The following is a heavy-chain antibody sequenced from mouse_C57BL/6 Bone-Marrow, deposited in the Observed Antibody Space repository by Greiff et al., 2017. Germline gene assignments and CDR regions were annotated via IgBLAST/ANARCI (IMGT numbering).Heavy chain of an antibody. CDR1: GYSFTGYY. CDR3: ARKDGNSFAY. CDR2: INPSTGGT. D-gene: IGHD2-1*01. Sequence: VHVKQSGPELVKPGASVKISCKASGYSFTGYYMNWVKQSPEKSLEWIGEINPSTGGTTYNQKFKAKATLTVDKSSSTAYMQLKSLTSEDSAVYYCARKDGNSFAYWGQGTLVTVSA. V-gene: IGHV1-42*01. J-gene: IGHJ3*01.